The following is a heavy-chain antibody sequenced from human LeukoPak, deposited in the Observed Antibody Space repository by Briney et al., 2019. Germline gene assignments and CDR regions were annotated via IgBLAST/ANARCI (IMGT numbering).Heavy chain of an antibody. CDR2: INPNSGGT. CDR1: GYTFIDYY. D-gene: IGHD3-9*01. J-gene: IGHJ4*02. Sequence: ASVKVSCKASGYTFIDYYIHWVRQAPGQGLESMGWINPNSGGTNYAQKFQGRVTMTRDTSINTTFMDLSSLTSDDTAVYYCARGHDNTGYNYFDYWGQGTLVAVSS. CDR3: ARGHDNTGYNYFDY. V-gene: IGHV1-2*02.